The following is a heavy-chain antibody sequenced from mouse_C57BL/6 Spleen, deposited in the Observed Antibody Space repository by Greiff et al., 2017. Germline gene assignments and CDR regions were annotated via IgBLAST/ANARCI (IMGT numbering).Heavy chain of an antibody. D-gene: IGHD2-1*01. CDR3: ARDYYGNSHYFDY. CDR1: GYTFTSYW. J-gene: IGHJ2*01. CDR2: IHPNSGST. V-gene: IGHV1-64*01. Sequence: QVQLKQPGAELVKPGASVKLSCKASGYTFTSYWMHWVKQRPGRGLEWIGMIHPNSGSTNYNEKFKSKATLTVDKSSSPAYMQLSSLTSDDSAVYYCARDYYGNSHYFDYWGQGTTLTVSS.